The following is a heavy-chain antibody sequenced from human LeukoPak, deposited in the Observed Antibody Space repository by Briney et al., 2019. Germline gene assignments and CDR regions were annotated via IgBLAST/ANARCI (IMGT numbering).Heavy chain of an antibody. CDR2: IKSSGSS. J-gene: IGHJ5*02. CDR1: GGSVSSYY. CDR3: ARDGTVATYWFDP. V-gene: IGHV4-59*02. D-gene: IGHD5-12*01. Sequence: SETLSLTCTVSGGSVSSYYWSWIRQPPGKGLEWIGYIKSSGSSNYNPSLKSRVTISMDTSKNQFSLRLNSVTAADTAVYYCARDGTVATYWFDPWGQGTLVTVSS.